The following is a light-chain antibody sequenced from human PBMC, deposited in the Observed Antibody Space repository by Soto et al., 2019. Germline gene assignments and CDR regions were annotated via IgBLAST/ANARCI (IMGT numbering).Light chain of an antibody. J-gene: IGKJ4*01. Sequence: EIVLTQSPATLSLSPGERATLSCRASQSVNSYLAWYQQKPGQAPRLLIYDASNRATGIPARFSGSGSGTDFTLTISSLEPEDLAVYYCQQRSKWPPLTFGGGTKVEIK. CDR2: DAS. CDR3: QQRSKWPPLT. V-gene: IGKV3-11*01. CDR1: QSVNSY.